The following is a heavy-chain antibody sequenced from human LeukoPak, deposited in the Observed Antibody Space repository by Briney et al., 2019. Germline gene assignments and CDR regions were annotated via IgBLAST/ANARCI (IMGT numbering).Heavy chain of an antibody. D-gene: IGHD3-10*01. V-gene: IGHV4-34*01. CDR2: INHSGST. J-gene: IGHJ5*02. CDR3: ARRPPMVRGVMWFDP. CDR1: GGSFSGYY. Sequence: PSETLSLTCAVYGGSFSGYYWSWIRQPPGKGLEWIGEINHSGSTNYNPSLKSRVTISVDTSKNQFSLKLSSVTAADTAVYYCARRPPMVRGVMWFDPWGQGTLVTVSS.